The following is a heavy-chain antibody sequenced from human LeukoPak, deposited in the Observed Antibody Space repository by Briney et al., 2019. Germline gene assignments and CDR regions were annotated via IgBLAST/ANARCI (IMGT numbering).Heavy chain of an antibody. CDR1: GGPISSYY. V-gene: IGHV4-4*07. Sequence: SETLSLTCTVSGGPISSYYWSWIRQPAGKGLEWIGRIYTSGSTNYNPSLKSRVTMSVDTSKNQFSLKLSSVTAADTAVYYCARDVGRGNSYGYSAFDIWGQGTMVTVSS. J-gene: IGHJ3*02. CDR2: IYTSGST. CDR3: ARDVGRGNSYGYSAFDI. D-gene: IGHD5-18*01.